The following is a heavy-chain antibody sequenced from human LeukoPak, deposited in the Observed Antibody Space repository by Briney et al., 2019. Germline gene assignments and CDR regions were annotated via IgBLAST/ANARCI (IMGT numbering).Heavy chain of an antibody. J-gene: IGHJ6*02. CDR2: IWYDGSRN. D-gene: IGHD2-21*01. CDR3: ARDGQACGGDCFYYGMDV. CDR1: GFTFNTYG. V-gene: IGHV3-33*01. Sequence: GGSRRLSCAASGFTFNTYGMQWVRQAPGRGLEWVAVIWYDGSRNYFGPSVKCRFTISRDNSKNTVYLQMNSLRAEDTAVYYCARDGQACGGDCFYYGMDVWGQGTTVTVSS.